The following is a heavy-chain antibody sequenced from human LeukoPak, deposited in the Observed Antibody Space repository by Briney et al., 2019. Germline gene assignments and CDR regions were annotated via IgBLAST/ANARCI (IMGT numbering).Heavy chain of an antibody. Sequence: PSETLSLTCTLSGGSISSYYWSWIRQPPGKGLEWIGYIYYSGSTNYNPSLKSRVTISVDTSKNQFSLRLSSVTAADTAVYYCAGPYDSSGYPGAFDIWGQGTMVTVSS. CDR3: AGPYDSSGYPGAFDI. D-gene: IGHD3-22*01. CDR2: IYYSGST. CDR1: GGSISSYY. J-gene: IGHJ3*02. V-gene: IGHV4-59*08.